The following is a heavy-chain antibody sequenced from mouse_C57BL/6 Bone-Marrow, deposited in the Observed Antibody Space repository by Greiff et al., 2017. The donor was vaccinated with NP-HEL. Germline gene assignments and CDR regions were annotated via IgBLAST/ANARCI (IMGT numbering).Heavy chain of an antibody. Sequence: QVQLQQPGAELVKPGASVKLSCKASGYTFTSYWMQWVKQRPGQGLEWIGEIDPSDSYTNYNQKFKGKSTLTVDKSSSTAYMQLSSLTSEDSAVYYCAREGSSYPWYFDVWGTGTTVTVSS. D-gene: IGHD1-1*01. CDR2: IDPSDSYT. CDR1: GYTFTSYW. V-gene: IGHV1-50*01. J-gene: IGHJ1*03. CDR3: AREGSSYPWYFDV.